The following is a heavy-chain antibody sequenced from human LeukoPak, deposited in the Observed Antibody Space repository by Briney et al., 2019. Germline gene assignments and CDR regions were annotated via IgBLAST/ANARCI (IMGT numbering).Heavy chain of an antibody. CDR2: IYYSGST. CDR3: ARDKVFDAFDI. CDR1: GGSISSGDYY. J-gene: IGHJ3*02. Sequence: SQTLSLTCTVSGGSISSGDYYWSWIRQPPGKGLEWIGYIYYSGSTYYNPSLKSRVTISVDRSKNQFSLKLSSVTAADTAVYYCARDKVFDAFDIWGQGTMVTVSS. V-gene: IGHV4-30-4*01.